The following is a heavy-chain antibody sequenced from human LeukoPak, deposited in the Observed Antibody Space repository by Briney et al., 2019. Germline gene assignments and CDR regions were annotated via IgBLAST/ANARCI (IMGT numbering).Heavy chain of an antibody. D-gene: IGHD2-21*02. CDR3: ARRLLGAVTATLDY. CDR2: ISGSGGST. V-gene: IGHV3-23*01. Sequence: GGSLRLSCAASGFTFSSYYMSWVRQAPGKGLEWVSAISGSGGSTYYADPAKGRFTISRDNYNNTPYLQMTSLRAEDTAVYYCARRLLGAVTATLDYWGQGTLVTVS. CDR1: GFTFSSYY. J-gene: IGHJ4*02.